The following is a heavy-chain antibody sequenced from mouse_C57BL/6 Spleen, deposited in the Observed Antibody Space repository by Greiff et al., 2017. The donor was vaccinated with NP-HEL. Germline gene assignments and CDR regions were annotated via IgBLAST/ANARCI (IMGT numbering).Heavy chain of an antibody. CDR3: ARPDGSSYGAMDY. V-gene: IGHV1-54*01. CDR2: INPGSGGT. J-gene: IGHJ4*01. D-gene: IGHD1-1*01. Sequence: QVQLQQSGAELVRPGTSVKVSCKASGYAFTNYLIEWVKQRPGQGLEWIGVINPGSGGTNYNEKFKGKATLTADKSSSTAYMQLSSLTSEDSAVYCCARPDGSSYGAMDYWGQGTSVTVSS. CDR1: GYAFTNYL.